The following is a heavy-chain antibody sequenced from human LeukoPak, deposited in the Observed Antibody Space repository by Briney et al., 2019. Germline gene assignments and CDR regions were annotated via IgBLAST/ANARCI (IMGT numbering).Heavy chain of an antibody. CDR1: GFTFSSYA. Sequence: PGGSVRLSCAASGFTFSSYAMSWVRQAPGKGLEWVSAISGPGGSTYYADSVKGRFTISRDNSKNTPFLQISSLRAEDTAMYYCAKLIRDFWSGYSGDYWGQGTLVTVSS. J-gene: IGHJ4*02. CDR3: AKLIRDFWSGYSGDY. D-gene: IGHD3-3*01. CDR2: ISGPGGST. V-gene: IGHV3-23*01.